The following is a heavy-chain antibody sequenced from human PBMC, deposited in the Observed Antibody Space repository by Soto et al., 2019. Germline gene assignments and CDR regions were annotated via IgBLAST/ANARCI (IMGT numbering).Heavy chain of an antibody. CDR1: GFTFSSYA. J-gene: IGHJ6*02. V-gene: IGHV3-23*01. CDR2: ISGSGGST. CDR3: VLHHNYYGMDV. Sequence: EVQLLESGGGLVQPGGSLRLSCAASGFTFSSYAMSWVRQAPGKGLEWVSAISGSGGSTYYADSVKGRFTISRDNSKNTLYLQMNSLSAEDTAVYYGVLHHNYYGMDVWGQGTTVTVSS. D-gene: IGHD3-16*01.